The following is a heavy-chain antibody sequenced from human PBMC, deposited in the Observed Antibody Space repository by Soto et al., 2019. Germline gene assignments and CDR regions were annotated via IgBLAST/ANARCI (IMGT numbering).Heavy chain of an antibody. Sequence: EVQLVESGGGVVRPGGSLRLSCAASGFTFDDYGMSWVRQAPGKGLEWVSGINWNGGSTGYADSVKGRFTISRDNAYNCVQLQMIRLRAADTALYYCARDALGYCIGTSCYDYYGMDVWGQGTTVTVSS. V-gene: IGHV3-20*04. CDR3: ARDALGYCIGTSCYDYYGMDV. CDR1: GFTFDDYG. J-gene: IGHJ6*02. CDR2: INWNGGST. D-gene: IGHD2-2*01.